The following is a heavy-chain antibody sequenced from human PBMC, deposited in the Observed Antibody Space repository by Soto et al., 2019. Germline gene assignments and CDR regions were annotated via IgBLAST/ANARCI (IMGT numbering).Heavy chain of an antibody. CDR2: ISSSGGAI. J-gene: IGHJ6*02. CDR1: GFIFSDYT. Sequence: EVQLVESGGDLVQPGGSLRLSCAASGFIFSDYTMTWVRQAPGRGLEFVSHISSSGGAIFYAGSVKGRLTVSRDNAKNSLYLQMNSLRDEDTAVYFCARDHGGSTWFVGVYYFFGMDVWGQGTAVTVSS. V-gene: IGHV3-48*02. CDR3: ARDHGGSTWFVGVYYFFGMDV. D-gene: IGHD6-13*01.